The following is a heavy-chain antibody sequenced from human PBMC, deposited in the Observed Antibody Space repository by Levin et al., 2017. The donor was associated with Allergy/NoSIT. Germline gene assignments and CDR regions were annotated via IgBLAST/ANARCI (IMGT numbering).Heavy chain of an antibody. J-gene: IGHJ4*02. CDR3: AKGDTAMVTGDDY. V-gene: IGHV3-30*18. Sequence: SCAASGFTFSSYGMHWVRQAPGKGLEWVAVISYDGSNKYYADSVKGRFTISRDNSKNTLYLQMNSLRAEDTAVYYCAKGDTAMVTGDDYWGQGTLVTVSS. D-gene: IGHD5-18*01. CDR2: ISYDGSNK. CDR1: GFTFSSYG.